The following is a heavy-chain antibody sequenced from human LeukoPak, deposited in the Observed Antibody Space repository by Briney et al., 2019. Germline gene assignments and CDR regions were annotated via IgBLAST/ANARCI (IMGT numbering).Heavy chain of an antibody. CDR2: IYYSGSI. CDR3: ARAVSGRFDY. J-gene: IGHJ4*02. D-gene: IGHD6-19*01. Sequence: SETLSLTCTVSGGSMSPYHWGWIRQPPGKGLEWTGYIYYSGSINYNPSLKSRVTISVDTSKNQFSLKLSSVTAADTAIYYCARAVSGRFDYWGQGTLVTVSS. V-gene: IGHV4-59*08. CDR1: GGSMSPYH.